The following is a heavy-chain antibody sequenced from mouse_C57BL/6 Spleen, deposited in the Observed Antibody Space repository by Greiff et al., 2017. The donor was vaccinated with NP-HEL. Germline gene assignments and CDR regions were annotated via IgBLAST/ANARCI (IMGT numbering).Heavy chain of an antibody. V-gene: IGHV1-55*01. J-gene: IGHJ4*01. CDR1: GYTFTSYG. Sequence: QVQLQQPGAELVKPGASVKMSCKASGYTFTSYGITWVKQRPGQGLEWIGDIYPGSGSTNYNEKFKSKATLTVDTSSSTAYMQLRSLTSEDSAVYYCARWGIGAMDYWGQGTSVTVSS. CDR2: IYPGSGST. CDR3: ARWGIGAMDY. D-gene: IGHD2-14*01.